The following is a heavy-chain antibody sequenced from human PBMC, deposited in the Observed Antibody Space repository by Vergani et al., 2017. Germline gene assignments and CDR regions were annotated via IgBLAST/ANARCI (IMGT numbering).Heavy chain of an antibody. V-gene: IGHV3-30*02. CDR2: IRYDGSNK. CDR1: GFTFSSYG. D-gene: IGHD3-16*01. J-gene: IGHJ6*02. CDR3: AKAGRGSYYYGMDV. Sequence: QVQLVESGGGVVQPGGSLRLSCAASGFTFSSYGMHWVRQAPGKGLEWVAFIRYDGSNKYYADSVKGRFTISRDNSKNTLYLQMNSLRAEDTAVYYCAKAGRGSYYYGMDVWGQGTTVTVSS.